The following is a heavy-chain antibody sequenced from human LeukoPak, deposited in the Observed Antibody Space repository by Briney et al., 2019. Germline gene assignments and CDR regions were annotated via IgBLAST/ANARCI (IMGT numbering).Heavy chain of an antibody. J-gene: IGHJ6*03. CDR3: VARITSYYYMDV. Sequence: SVKVSCKASGGTFSSYAISWVRQAPGQGLEWMGGIIPIFGTANYAQKFQGRVTITADESTSTAYMELSSLRSEDTAVYYCVARITSYYYMDVWGKGTTVTISS. CDR1: GGTFSSYA. D-gene: IGHD5-12*01. V-gene: IGHV1-69*13. CDR2: IIPIFGTA.